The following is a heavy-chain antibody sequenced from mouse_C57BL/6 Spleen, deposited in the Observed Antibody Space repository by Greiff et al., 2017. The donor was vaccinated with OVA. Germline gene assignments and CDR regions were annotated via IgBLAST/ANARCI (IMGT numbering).Heavy chain of an antibody. J-gene: IGHJ4*01. CDR1: GFTFSSYA. Sequence: EVMLVESGEGLVKPGGSLKLSCAASGFTFSSYAMSWVRQTPEKRLEWVAYISSGGDYIYYADTVKGRFTISRDNARNTLYLQMSSLKSEDTAMYYCTRRGFITTVVATDYYAMDYWGQGTSVTVSS. V-gene: IGHV5-9-1*02. CDR2: ISSGGDYI. CDR3: TRRGFITTVVATDYYAMDY. D-gene: IGHD1-1*01.